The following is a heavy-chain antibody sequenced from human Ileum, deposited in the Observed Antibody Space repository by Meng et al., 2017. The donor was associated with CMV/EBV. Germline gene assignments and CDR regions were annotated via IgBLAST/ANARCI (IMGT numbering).Heavy chain of an antibody. J-gene: IGHJ5*02. CDR3: ARDNSAENLSWWFDP. V-gene: IGHV1-46*02. D-gene: IGHD2/OR15-2a*01. CDR2: IKPSGDGT. Sequence: VRSGSEVEEPGGSVNVFCNASGLSFNEYWMNWVRQAPGQGIEWMGLIKPSGDGTSYTQKFQGRVTMTRDSSTSTVYMELSSLRSDDTAVYYCARDNSAENLSWWFDPWGQGTLVTVSS. CDR1: GLSFNEYW.